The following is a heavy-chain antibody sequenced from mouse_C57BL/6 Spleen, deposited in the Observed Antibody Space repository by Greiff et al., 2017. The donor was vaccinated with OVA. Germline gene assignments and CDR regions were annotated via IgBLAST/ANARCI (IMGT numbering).Heavy chain of an antibody. V-gene: IGHV1-19*01. CDR1: GYTFTDYY. CDR2: INPYNGGT. Sequence: VQLQQSGPVLVKPGASVKMSCKASGYTFTDYYMNWVKQSHGKSLEWIEVINPYNGGTSYNQKFKGKATLTVDKSSSTAYMELNSLTSEDSAVYYCARRRFGYDGAMDYWGQGTSVTVSS. CDR3: ARRRFGYDGAMDY. D-gene: IGHD2-2*01. J-gene: IGHJ4*01.